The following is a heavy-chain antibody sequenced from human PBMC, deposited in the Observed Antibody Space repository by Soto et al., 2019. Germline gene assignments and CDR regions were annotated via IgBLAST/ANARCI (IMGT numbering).Heavy chain of an antibody. Sequence: VGSLRLSCAASGLTFSSYSMNWVRQAPGKGLEWVSSISSSSSYIYYADSVKGRFTISRDNAKNSLYLQMNSLRAEDTAVYYCARSLGAAREYYYYYYGMDVLRQGTTVTVS. CDR3: ARSLGAAREYYYYYYGMDV. CDR1: GLTFSSYS. CDR2: ISSSSSYI. J-gene: IGHJ6*02. V-gene: IGHV3-21*01. D-gene: IGHD6-6*01.